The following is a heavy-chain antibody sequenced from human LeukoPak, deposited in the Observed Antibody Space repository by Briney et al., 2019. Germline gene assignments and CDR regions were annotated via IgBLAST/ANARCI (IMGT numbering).Heavy chain of an antibody. V-gene: IGHV3-30-3*01. Sequence: GSLRLSCAASGFTFSSYAMHWVRQAPGKGLEWVAVISYDGGNKYYADSVKGRFTISRDNAKDSLYLQMNSLRAEDTAVYYCARGRGIFDAFDIWGQGTMVTVSS. CDR3: ARGRGIFDAFDI. D-gene: IGHD2-15*01. CDR2: ISYDGGNK. CDR1: GFTFSSYA. J-gene: IGHJ3*02.